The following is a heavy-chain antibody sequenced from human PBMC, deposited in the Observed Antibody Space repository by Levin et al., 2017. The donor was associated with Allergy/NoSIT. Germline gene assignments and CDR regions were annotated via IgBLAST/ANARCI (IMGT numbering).Heavy chain of an antibody. J-gene: IGHJ4*02. D-gene: IGHD3-10*01. CDR2: ISYDGSNK. Sequence: GGSLRLSCAASGFTFSSYGMHWVRQAPGKGLEWVAVISYDGSNKYYADSVKGRFTISRDNSKNTLYLQMNSLRAEDTAVYYCAGRDYYGSGSFRWGQGTLVTVSS. CDR3: AGRDYYGSGSFR. V-gene: IGHV3-30*03. CDR1: GFTFSSYG.